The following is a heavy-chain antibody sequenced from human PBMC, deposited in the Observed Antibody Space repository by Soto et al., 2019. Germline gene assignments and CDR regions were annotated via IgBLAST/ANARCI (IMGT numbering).Heavy chain of an antibody. CDR3: ARRAYCGADCSAVYFDY. D-gene: IGHD2-21*02. J-gene: IGHJ4*02. CDR2: ISHSGST. Sequence: SETLSLTCTVSGDSISGGDYYWSWIRQSPGKALEWIGYISHSGSTSYNPSLRSRLSISVDTSQNQFSLRLNSVTAADTAVYYCARRAYCGADCSAVYFDYWGQGPLVTVSS. CDR1: GDSISGGDYY. V-gene: IGHV4-30-4*01.